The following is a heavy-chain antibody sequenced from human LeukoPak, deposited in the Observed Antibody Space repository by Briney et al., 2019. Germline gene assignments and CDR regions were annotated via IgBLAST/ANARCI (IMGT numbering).Heavy chain of an antibody. CDR2: IYHSGST. CDR1: GGSISSSNW. Sequence: SETLSLTCAVSGGSISSSNWWSWVRQPPGKGLEWIGEIYHSGSTNYNPSLKSRVTISVDKSKNQFSLKLSSVTAADTAVYYCARAINYYGSGSYRNWFDPWGQGTLVTVSS. J-gene: IGHJ5*02. V-gene: IGHV4-4*02. D-gene: IGHD3-10*01. CDR3: ARAINYYGSGSYRNWFDP.